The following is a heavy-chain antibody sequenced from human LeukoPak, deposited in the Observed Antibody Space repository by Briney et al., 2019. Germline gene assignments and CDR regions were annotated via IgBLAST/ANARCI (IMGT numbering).Heavy chain of an antibody. CDR3: VRGGVAAAGTFAY. CDR1: GVSISNFD. J-gene: IGHJ4*02. D-gene: IGHD6-13*01. CDR2: IYYSGST. Sequence: SETLSLTFTVSGVSISNFDWSWIRQPPGEGLEWIGYIYYSGSTNYNPSLKSRAIISVDTSKNQFSLKLSSVAAEDTGVYYCVRGGVAAAGTFAYCRQRTLVTVSS. V-gene: IGHV4-59*01.